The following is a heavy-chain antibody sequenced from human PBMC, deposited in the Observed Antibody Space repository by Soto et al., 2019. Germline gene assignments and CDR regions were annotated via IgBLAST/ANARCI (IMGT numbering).Heavy chain of an antibody. CDR2: ISGSGGST. J-gene: IGHJ4*02. CDR3: AKAELVGYGSGSYN. D-gene: IGHD3-10*01. V-gene: IGHV3-23*01. Sequence: EVQLLESGGGLVQPGGSLRLSCAASGFTFSSYAMSWVHQAPGKGLEWVSAISGSGGSTYYADSVKGRFTISRDNSKNTLYLQMNSLRAEDTAVYYCAKAELVGYGSGSYNWGQGTLVTVSS. CDR1: GFTFSSYA.